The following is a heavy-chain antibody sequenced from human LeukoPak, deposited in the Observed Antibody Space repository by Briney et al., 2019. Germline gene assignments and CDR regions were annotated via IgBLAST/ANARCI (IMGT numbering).Heavy chain of an antibody. CDR1: GYTFTSYG. J-gene: IGHJ5*02. V-gene: IGHV1-18*01. D-gene: IGHD3-9*01. Sequence: ASVTVSCKASGYTFTSYGISWVRQAPGQGLEWMGWISAYNGNTNYAQKLQGRVTMTTDTSTSTAYMELRSLRSDDTAVYYCARTVGDYYDILTGYYGNWFDPWGQGTLVTVSS. CDR3: ARTVGDYYDILTGYYGNWFDP. CDR2: ISAYNGNT.